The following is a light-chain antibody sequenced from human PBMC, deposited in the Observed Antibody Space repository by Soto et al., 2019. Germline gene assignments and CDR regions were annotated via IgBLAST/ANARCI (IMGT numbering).Light chain of an antibody. CDR1: RSNIGQSA. J-gene: IGLJ1*01. CDR2: SNN. CDR3: CSLTTSHTYV. Sequence: QSVLTQPPSASGTPGQRVTISCSGSRSNIGQSAVSWYQQLPGAAPKLLIFSNNERPSGVPDRFSGSRSGTSASLAISGLQSEDEADYYCCSLTTSHTYVFGSGTQLTVL. V-gene: IGLV1-44*01.